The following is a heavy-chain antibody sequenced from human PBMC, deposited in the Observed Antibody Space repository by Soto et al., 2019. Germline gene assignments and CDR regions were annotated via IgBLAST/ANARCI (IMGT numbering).Heavy chain of an antibody. CDR1: GDSVMSDNYY. Sequence: QVQLQESGPRLVKPSEALSLTCTVSGDSVMSDNYYWAWLRQSPGRGLEWIGHIHYTGSTDYNPSLKSRVTISVDTSKNQFSLKLNSVTAADTAVYYCATDSYIYFDSWGQGSPVSVSS. V-gene: IGHV4-61*01. CDR2: IHYTGST. CDR3: ATDSYIYFDS. J-gene: IGHJ4*02.